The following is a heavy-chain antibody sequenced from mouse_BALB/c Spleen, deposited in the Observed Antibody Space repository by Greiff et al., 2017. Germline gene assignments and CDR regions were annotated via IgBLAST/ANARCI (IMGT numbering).Heavy chain of an antibody. CDR1: GYTFPSYW. D-gene: IGHD4-1*01. CDR2: INPSTGYT. CDR3: ARRDWDAWFAY. V-gene: IGHV1-7*01. J-gene: IGHJ3*01. Sequence: QVQLHQSGADLPKPGASVKMSCKASGYTFPSYWMHWVKQRPGQGLEWIGYINPSTGYTEYNQKFKDKATLTADKSSSTAYMQLSSLTSEDSAVYYCARRDWDAWFAYWGQGTLVTVSA.